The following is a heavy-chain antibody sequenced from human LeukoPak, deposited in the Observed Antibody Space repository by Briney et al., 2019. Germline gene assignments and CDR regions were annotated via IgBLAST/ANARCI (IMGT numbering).Heavy chain of an antibody. CDR3: ARDPYYYDSSGYL. J-gene: IGHJ4*02. CDR1: GGTFSSFA. V-gene: IGHV1-69*06. D-gene: IGHD3-22*01. CDR2: IIPIFGTA. Sequence: GASVKVSCKAFGGTFSSFAISWVRQAPGQGLEWMGGIIPIFGTANHAQKFQGRVTIAADKSTSTAYMELSSLRSEDTAVYYCARDPYYYDSSGYLWGQGTLVTVSS.